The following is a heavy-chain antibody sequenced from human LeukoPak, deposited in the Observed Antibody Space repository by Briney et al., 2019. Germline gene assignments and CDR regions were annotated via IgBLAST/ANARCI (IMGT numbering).Heavy chain of an antibody. CDR2: ISSSSTYI. J-gene: IGHJ6*02. V-gene: IGHV3-21*06. CDR1: GFTLSSYN. Sequence: GGSLRLSCAASGFTLSSYNMNWVRQAPGKGLEWVSSISSSSTYIYYADSVKGRFTISRDNAKNSLYLQMNSLRAEDTAVYYCARDRTGMARGYGMDVWGQGTMVTVSS. CDR3: ARDRTGMARGYGMDV. D-gene: IGHD1-1*01.